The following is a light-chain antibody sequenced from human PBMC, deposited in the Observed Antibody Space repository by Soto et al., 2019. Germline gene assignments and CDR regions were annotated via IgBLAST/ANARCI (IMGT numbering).Light chain of an antibody. CDR1: QSVRDW. Sequence: DIQMTQSPSTLSASVGDKVTVTCRASQSVRDWVAWYQQQAGRAPRLLIYKASSLQSGVPSRFSGSGFGTEFTLTISGLQPYDFASYYCQQYYSYSPLTFGGGTKVAI. V-gene: IGKV1-5*03. J-gene: IGKJ4*01. CDR3: QQYYSYSPLT. CDR2: KAS.